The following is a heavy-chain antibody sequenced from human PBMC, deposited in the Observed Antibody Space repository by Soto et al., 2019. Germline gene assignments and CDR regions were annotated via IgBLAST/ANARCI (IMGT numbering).Heavy chain of an antibody. V-gene: IGHV1-69*06. D-gene: IGHD3-10*02. CDR2: TIPVFGSA. CDR1: GGSITKFS. Sequence: QVQLEQSGAEVKRPGSSVKVSCRPSGGSITKFSFSWVRQAPGQGLEWMGATIPVFGSAHYAQKFQGRLTIVADKSTSTVYMDLTGLRSEDTAVYFCARDTPLNLYVLLPPEMADALDVWGQGTMVTVS. J-gene: IGHJ3*01. CDR3: ARDTPLNLYVLLPPEMADALDV.